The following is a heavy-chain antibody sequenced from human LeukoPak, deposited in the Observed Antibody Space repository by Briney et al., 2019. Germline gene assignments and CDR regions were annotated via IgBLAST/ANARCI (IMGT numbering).Heavy chain of an antibody. CDR1: GFTFSSYA. V-gene: IGHV3-23*01. D-gene: IGHD1-7*01. CDR2: ISGSGGST. Sequence: GGSLRLSCAASGFTFSSYAMSWVRQAPGKGLEWVSAISGSGGSTYYADSVKGRFTISRDNSKNTLYLQMNSLRAEDTAVYYCARGSTGTTVSYYYMDVWGKGTTVTVSS. J-gene: IGHJ6*03. CDR3: ARGSTGTTVSYYYMDV.